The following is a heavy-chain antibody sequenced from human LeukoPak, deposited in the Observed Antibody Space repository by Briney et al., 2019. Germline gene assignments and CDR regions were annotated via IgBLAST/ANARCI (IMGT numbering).Heavy chain of an antibody. CDR3: AQGGTVAYYYYMDV. Sequence: GGSLRLPCAASGFTFSSYAMSGVRQAPGKGLEWVSAISGSGGSTYYADSVKGRFTISRDNSKNTLYLQMNSLRAEDTAVYYCAQGGTVAYYYYMDVWGKGTTVTVSS. V-gene: IGHV3-23*01. CDR2: ISGSGGST. J-gene: IGHJ6*03. D-gene: IGHD1-26*01. CDR1: GFTFSSYA.